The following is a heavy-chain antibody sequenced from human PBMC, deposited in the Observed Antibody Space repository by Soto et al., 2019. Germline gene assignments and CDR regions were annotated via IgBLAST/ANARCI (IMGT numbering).Heavy chain of an antibody. D-gene: IGHD3-22*01. CDR2: IYHGGST. CDR1: GGSISSSNW. J-gene: IGHJ4*02. V-gene: IGHV4-4*02. CDR3: ARSRGYYDSSGYSYY. Sequence: PSETLSLTCAVSGGSISSSNWWSWARQPPGKGLEWIGEIYHGGSTNYNPSLKSRVTISVDKSKNQFSLKLSSVTTADTAVYYCARSRGYYDSSGYSYYWGQGTLVTVSS.